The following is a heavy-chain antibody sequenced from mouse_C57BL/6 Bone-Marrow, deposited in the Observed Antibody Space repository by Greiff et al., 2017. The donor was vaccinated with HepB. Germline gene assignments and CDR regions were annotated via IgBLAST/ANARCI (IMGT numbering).Heavy chain of an antibody. CDR3: ARERIYYYGSSYKGFAY. V-gene: IGHV5-4*01. CDR2: ISDGGSYT. Sequence: EVQRVESGGGLVKPGGSLKLSCAASGFTFSSYAMSWVRQTPEKRLEWVATISDGGSYTYYPDNVKGRFTISRDNAKNNLYLQMSHLKSEDTAMYYCARERIYYYGSSYKGFAYWGQGTLVTVSA. D-gene: IGHD1-1*01. J-gene: IGHJ3*01. CDR1: GFTFSSYA.